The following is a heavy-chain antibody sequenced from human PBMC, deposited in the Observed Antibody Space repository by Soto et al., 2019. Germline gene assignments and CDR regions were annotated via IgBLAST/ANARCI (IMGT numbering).Heavy chain of an antibody. Sequence: GGSLRLSCAASGFTFITYAMSWVRQAPGKGLEWVSSISGTGGGTYYADSVKGRFTVSRDNSKNTLYLQMNSLRAEDTAVYYCAKGARGTSTSNDYWGQGTLVTVSS. D-gene: IGHD2-2*01. CDR2: ISGTGGGT. CDR1: GFTFITYA. CDR3: AKGARGTSTSNDY. V-gene: IGHV3-23*01. J-gene: IGHJ4*02.